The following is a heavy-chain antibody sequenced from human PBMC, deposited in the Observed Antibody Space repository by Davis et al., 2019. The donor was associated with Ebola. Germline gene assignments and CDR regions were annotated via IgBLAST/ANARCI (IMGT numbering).Heavy chain of an antibody. Sequence: PGGSLRLSCAASGFTFSSYGMHWVRQAPGKGLEWVAVIWYDGSNKYYADSVKGRFTISRDNSKNTLYLQMNSLRAEDTAVYYCARDPDAYCGGDCSIFDYWGQGTLVTVSS. J-gene: IGHJ4*02. V-gene: IGHV3-33*01. CDR1: GFTFSSYG. CDR3: ARDPDAYCGGDCSIFDY. D-gene: IGHD2-21*02. CDR2: IWYDGSNK.